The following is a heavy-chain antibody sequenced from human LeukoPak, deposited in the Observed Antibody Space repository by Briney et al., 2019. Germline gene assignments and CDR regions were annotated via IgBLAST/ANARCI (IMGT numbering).Heavy chain of an antibody. CDR1: GGSISGSNYY. Sequence: SETLSLTCTVSGGSISGSNYYWGWIRQPPGKGLEWIGSIYYSGSTNYNPSLKSRVTISVDTSKNQFSLKLSSVTAADTAVYYCARVIRAYYYYYYMDVWGKGTTVTVSS. J-gene: IGHJ6*03. V-gene: IGHV4-39*07. CDR2: IYYSGST. CDR3: ARVIRAYYYYYYMDV.